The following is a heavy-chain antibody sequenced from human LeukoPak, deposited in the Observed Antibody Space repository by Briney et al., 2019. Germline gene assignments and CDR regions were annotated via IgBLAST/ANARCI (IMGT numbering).Heavy chain of an antibody. CDR1: GITFSTYD. D-gene: IGHD3-22*01. Sequence: GGSLRLSCAASGITFSTYDMNWVRQAPGKGLEWVSSISSSSYIYYADSVKGRFTISRDNAKNSLYLQMNSLRAEDTAVYYCARDLNRYYYDSSGYYSDAFDIWGQGTMVTVSS. J-gene: IGHJ3*02. CDR2: ISSSSYI. CDR3: ARDLNRYYYDSSGYYSDAFDI. V-gene: IGHV3-21*01.